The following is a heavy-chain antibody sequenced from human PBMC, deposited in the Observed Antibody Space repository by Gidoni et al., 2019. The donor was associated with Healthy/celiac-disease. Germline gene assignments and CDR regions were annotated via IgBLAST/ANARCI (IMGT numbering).Heavy chain of an antibody. CDR3: ARGKVGESIVRGVKRYYYYYGMDV. CDR1: GGSFCGYY. D-gene: IGHD3-10*01. Sequence: QVQLQQWGAGLLKPSETLSPTCAVYGGSFCGYYWSWIRQPPGKGLEWIGEINHSGSTNYNPSLKSRVTISVDTSNNQFSLKLSSVTAADTAVYYCARGKVGESIVRGVKRYYYYYGMDVWGQGTTVTVSS. J-gene: IGHJ6*02. CDR2: INHSGST. V-gene: IGHV4-34*01.